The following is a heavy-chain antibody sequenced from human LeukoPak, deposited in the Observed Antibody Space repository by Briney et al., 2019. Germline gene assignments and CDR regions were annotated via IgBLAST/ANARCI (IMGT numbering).Heavy chain of an antibody. Sequence: GGSLRLSCAASGFTFSSYAMHWVRQAPGKGLEWVAVISYDGSNKYYADSVKGRFTISRDNSKNTLYLQMNSLRAEDTAVYYCARDDYDFWSGYPAVGAFDIWGQGTMVTVSS. J-gene: IGHJ3*02. CDR2: ISYDGSNK. D-gene: IGHD3-3*01. CDR1: GFTFSSYA. CDR3: ARDDYDFWSGYPAVGAFDI. V-gene: IGHV3-30-3*01.